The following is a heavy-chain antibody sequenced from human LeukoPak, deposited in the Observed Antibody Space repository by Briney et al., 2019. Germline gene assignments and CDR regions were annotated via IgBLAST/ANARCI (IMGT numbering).Heavy chain of an antibody. CDR2: IYYSGST. CDR3: ARQSITMVRGVSGMDV. D-gene: IGHD3-10*01. J-gene: IGHJ6*02. CDR1: GGSISSYY. V-gene: IGHV4-59*08. Sequence: SETLSLTCTVSGGSISSYYWSWIRQPPGKGLEWIGYIYYSGSTNYNPSLKSRVTISVDTSKNQFSLKLSSVTAADTAVYYCARQSITMVRGVSGMDVWGQGTTVTVSS.